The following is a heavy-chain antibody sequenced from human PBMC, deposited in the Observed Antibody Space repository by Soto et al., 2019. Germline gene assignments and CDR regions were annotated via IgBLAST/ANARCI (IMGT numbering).Heavy chain of an antibody. V-gene: IGHV3-48*01. J-gene: IGHJ6*03. Sequence: GGSLRLSCAASGFTFSSYSMNWVRQAPGKGLEWVSYISSSSSTIYYADSVKGRFTISRDNAKNSLYLQMNSLRAEDTAVYYCARVGAGDYGDCFLYYYYMDVWGKGTTVTVS. CDR1: GFTFSSYS. CDR2: ISSSSSTI. D-gene: IGHD4-17*01. CDR3: ARVGAGDYGDCFLYYYYMDV.